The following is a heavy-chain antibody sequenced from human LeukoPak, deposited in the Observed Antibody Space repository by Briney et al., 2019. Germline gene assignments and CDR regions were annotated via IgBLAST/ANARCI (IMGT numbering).Heavy chain of an antibody. D-gene: IGHD6-13*01. CDR2: IYSGGST. V-gene: IGHV3-66*01. Sequence: PGGSLRLSCAASGFTVSSYHMSWVRQAPGKGLEWVSVIYSGGSTYYADSVKGRFTISRDNSKNTLHLQMNSLRAEDTAVYYCARDLKITAAGKIYYGMDVWGQGTTVSVSS. J-gene: IGHJ6*02. CDR1: GFTVSSYH. CDR3: ARDLKITAAGKIYYGMDV.